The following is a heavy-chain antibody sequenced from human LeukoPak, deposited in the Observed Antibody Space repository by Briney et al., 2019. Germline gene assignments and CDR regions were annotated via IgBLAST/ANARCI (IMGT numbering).Heavy chain of an antibody. CDR2: ISKSGDHT. CDR3: ARRVQYYFDY. Sequence: PGGSLRLSCAVSGLTFNNYAMSWVRQAPGKGLEWVSAISKSGDHTYYAASAKGRFTIYRDNSKNTQYPQMNSLRAEDTALYYCARRVQYYFDYWGQGTLVTVSS. V-gene: IGHV3-23*01. J-gene: IGHJ4*02. CDR1: GLTFNNYA.